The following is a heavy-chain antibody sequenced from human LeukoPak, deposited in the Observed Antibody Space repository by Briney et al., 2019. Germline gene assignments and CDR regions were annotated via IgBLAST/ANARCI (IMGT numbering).Heavy chain of an antibody. V-gene: IGHV4-59*01. D-gene: IGHD1-1*01. CDR3: AREGTAGTNLNWFDP. Sequence: SETLSLTCTVSGGSISSYYWSWIRQPPGKGLEWIGYISYSGSTNFNPSLKSRVTISVDTSKNQFSLKLSSVTAADTAVYYCAREGTAGTNLNWFDPWGRGTLVTVSS. CDR1: GGSISSYY. J-gene: IGHJ5*02. CDR2: ISYSGST.